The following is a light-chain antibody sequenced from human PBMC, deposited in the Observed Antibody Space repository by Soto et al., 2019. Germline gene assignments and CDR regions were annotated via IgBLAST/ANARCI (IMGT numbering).Light chain of an antibody. V-gene: IGKV3-15*01. Sequence: EIAMTQFPATLSVSPGERVTLSCRASQRVSTNLAWYQQKPGQAPRLLIYGASTRATGIPARFSGSGSGTEFTLTISGLQSEDSAVYFCQQYNNWPRTFGQGTKVDIK. CDR2: GAS. J-gene: IGKJ1*01. CDR1: QRVSTN. CDR3: QQYNNWPRT.